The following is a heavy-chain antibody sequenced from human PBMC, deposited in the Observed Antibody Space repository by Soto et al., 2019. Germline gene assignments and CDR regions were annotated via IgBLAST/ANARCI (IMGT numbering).Heavy chain of an antibody. CDR1: GDSISTYY. CDR3: ARQGFGPLHGLVDV. CDR2: IYYSGST. D-gene: IGHD3-10*01. Sequence: SETLSLTCTVSGDSISTYYWSWIRQPPGKGLEWIGYIYYSGSTNYNPSLKSRVTISVDTSKNQFSLKLSSVTAADTAVYYCARQGFGPLHGLVDVWGQGTTVTVSS. V-gene: IGHV4-59*08. J-gene: IGHJ6*02.